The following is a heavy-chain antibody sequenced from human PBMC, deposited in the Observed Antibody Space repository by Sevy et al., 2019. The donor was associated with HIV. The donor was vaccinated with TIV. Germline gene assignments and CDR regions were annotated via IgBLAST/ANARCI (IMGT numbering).Heavy chain of an antibody. CDR1: GFTFSSYA. CDR2: ISYDGSNK. J-gene: IGHJ4*02. D-gene: IGHD3-10*01. Sequence: GGSLRLSCAASGFTFSSYAMHWVRQAPGKGLEWVAVISYDGSNKYYADSVKGRFTISRDNSKNTLYLQMNSLRAEDTAVYYCAREEVLLGFGELPPWYFDYWGQGTLVTVSS. CDR3: AREEVLLGFGELPPWYFDY. V-gene: IGHV3-30-3*01.